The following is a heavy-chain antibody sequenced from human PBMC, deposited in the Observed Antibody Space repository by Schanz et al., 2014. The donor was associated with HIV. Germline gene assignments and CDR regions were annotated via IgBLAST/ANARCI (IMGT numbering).Heavy chain of an antibody. Sequence: QVQLVQSGAEVKKPGASMKVSCEASGYIFTDYYIHWVRQAPGQGPEWMGWIDCSNGDTYYKKNFRGRVTMTRDTPITTVFMELSGLRSDDTAVYFCARNEFRLLPFDFWGQGTLVTVSS. CDR3: ARNEFRLLPFDF. CDR1: GYIFTDYY. J-gene: IGHJ4*02. D-gene: IGHD2-21*02. V-gene: IGHV1-2*02. CDR2: IDCSNGDT.